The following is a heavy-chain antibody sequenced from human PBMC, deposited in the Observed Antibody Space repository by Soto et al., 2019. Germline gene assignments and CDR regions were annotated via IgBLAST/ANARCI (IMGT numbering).Heavy chain of an antibody. Sequence: ASVKVSCKASGYTFTGYYMHWVRQAPGQGLEWMGWINPNSGGTNYAQKFQGRVTMTRDTSISTAYMELSRLRSDDTALYYCAREEGPIFGVLAPPHNCFDPWGQGTLVTVSS. D-gene: IGHD3-3*01. CDR2: INPNSGGT. J-gene: IGHJ5*02. CDR1: GYTFTGYY. CDR3: AREEGPIFGVLAPPHNCFDP. V-gene: IGHV1-2*02.